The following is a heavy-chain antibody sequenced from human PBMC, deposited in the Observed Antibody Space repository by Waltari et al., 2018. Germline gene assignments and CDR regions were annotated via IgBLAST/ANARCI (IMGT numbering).Heavy chain of an antibody. CDR1: GGTFSSYA. CDR3: ARGDNYGSGINWFDP. D-gene: IGHD3-10*01. CDR2: NIPIFGTA. J-gene: IGHJ5*02. Sequence: QVQLVQSGAEVKKPGSSVKVSCKASGGTFSSYAISWVRQAPGQGLAWLGGNIPIFGTANYAQKFQGRVTITTDESTSTAYMELSSLRSEDTAVYYCARGDNYGSGINWFDPWGQGTLVTVSS. V-gene: IGHV1-69*05.